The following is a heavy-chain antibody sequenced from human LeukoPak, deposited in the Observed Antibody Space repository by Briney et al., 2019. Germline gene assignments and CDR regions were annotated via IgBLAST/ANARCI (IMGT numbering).Heavy chain of an antibody. Sequence: PSETLSLTCTVSGGSISSGSYYWSWVRQPAGKGLEWIGRIYTSGSTNYNPSLKSRVTISVDTSKNQFSLKLSSVTAADTAVYYCARDNTYYYGSGSYGFDLWGRGTLVTVSS. CDR3: ARDNTYYYGSGSYGFDL. V-gene: IGHV4-61*02. J-gene: IGHJ2*01. CDR2: IYTSGST. CDR1: GGSISSGSYY. D-gene: IGHD3-10*01.